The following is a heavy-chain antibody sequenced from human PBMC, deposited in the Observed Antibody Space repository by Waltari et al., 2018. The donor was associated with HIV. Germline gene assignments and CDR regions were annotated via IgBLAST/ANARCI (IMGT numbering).Heavy chain of an antibody. CDR2: INVGNLQT. J-gene: IGHJ4*02. Sequence: QIQLVQSGAEVKKPGASVKVSCRTSGIHLNNHVIHWVRQAPGQGLEWMESINVGNLQTRYSQMCQGRVRFTRDTSETTIFMEVSSLKVEDTAIYFCATGTDWLVNVLEYWGQGTLVTVSS. V-gene: IGHV1-3*01. CDR1: GIHLNNHV. CDR3: ATGTDWLVNVLEY. D-gene: IGHD6-19*01.